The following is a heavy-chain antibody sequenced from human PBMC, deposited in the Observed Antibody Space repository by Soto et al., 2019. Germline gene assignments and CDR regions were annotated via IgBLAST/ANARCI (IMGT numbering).Heavy chain of an antibody. J-gene: IGHJ6*02. CDR1: GFTFSSYA. V-gene: IGHV3-30-3*01. CDR3: ARDYSSSWGRGMDV. Sequence: GGSLRLSCAASGFTFSSYAMHWVRQAPGKGLEWVAVISYDGSNKYYADSVKGRFTISRDNSKNTLYLQMNSLRAEDTAVYYCARDYSSSWGRGMDVWGQGTTVTVSS. CDR2: ISYDGSNK. D-gene: IGHD6-13*01.